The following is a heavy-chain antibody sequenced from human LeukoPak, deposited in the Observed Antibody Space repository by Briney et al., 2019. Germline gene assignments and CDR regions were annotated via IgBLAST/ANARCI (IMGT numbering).Heavy chain of an antibody. J-gene: IGHJ4*02. CDR1: GYTFTSFA. CDR2: INAGNGNT. Sequence: GASVKVSCKASGYTFTSFAMHWVRQAPGQRLEWMGWINAGNGNTKYSQKFQGRVTITRDTSASTAYMELSSLRSEDTAVYYCAREVAVAGSGSSCFDYWGQGTLVTVSS. V-gene: IGHV1-3*01. D-gene: IGHD6-19*01. CDR3: AREVAVAGSGSSCFDY.